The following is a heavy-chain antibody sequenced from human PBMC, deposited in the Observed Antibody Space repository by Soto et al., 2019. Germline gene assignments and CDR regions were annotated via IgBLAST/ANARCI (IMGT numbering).Heavy chain of an antibody. CDR3: AREDTMVRGVIITPAYYYGMDV. CDR1: GYTFTSYG. D-gene: IGHD3-10*01. J-gene: IGHJ6*02. Sequence: ASVKVSCKASGYTFTSYGISWVRQAPGQGLEWMGWISAYNGNTNYAQKLQGRVTMTTDTSTSTAYMELRSLRSDDTAVYYCAREDTMVRGVIITPAYYYGMDVRGQGTKVTV. V-gene: IGHV1-18*01. CDR2: ISAYNGNT.